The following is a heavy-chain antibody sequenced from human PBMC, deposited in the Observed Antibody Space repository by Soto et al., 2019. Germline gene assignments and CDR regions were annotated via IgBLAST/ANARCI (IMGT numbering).Heavy chain of an antibody. CDR2: ISSSSSTI. J-gene: IGHJ4*02. V-gene: IGHV3-48*02. Sequence: GGSLRLSCAASGFTFSSYSMNWVRQAPGKGLEWVSYISSSSSTIYYADSVKGRFTISRDNAKNSLYLQMNSLRDGDTAVYYCARDLGYGLFDYWGQGTLVTVSS. CDR1: GFTFSSYS. CDR3: ARDLGYGLFDY. D-gene: IGHD5-18*01.